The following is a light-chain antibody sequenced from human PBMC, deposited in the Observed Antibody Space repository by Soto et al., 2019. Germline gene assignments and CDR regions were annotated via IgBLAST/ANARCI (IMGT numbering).Light chain of an antibody. V-gene: IGLV7-46*01. CDR1: TGAVTSGHF. Sequence: QAVVTQEPSLTVSPGGTVTLTCGSSTGAVTSGHFPYWVQQKPGQVPRTLIYDTSNKDSWIPARFSGSLLGVKAALTLSGAQPEDEAEYYCLLSYSGGRSGVFGGGTKVTVL. CDR2: DTS. J-gene: IGLJ3*02. CDR3: LLSYSGGRSGV.